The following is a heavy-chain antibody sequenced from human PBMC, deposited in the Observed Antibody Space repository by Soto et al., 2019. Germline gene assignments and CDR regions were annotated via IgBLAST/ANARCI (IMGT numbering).Heavy chain of an antibody. Sequence: GSLRLSCAASGFTFSSYWMSWVRQAPGKGLEWVANIKQDGSEKYYVDSVKGRFTISRDNAKNSLYLQMNSLRAEDTAVYYCARVQKVVVPDAKSLYYGMDVWGQGNTVTVSS. J-gene: IGHJ6*02. CDR2: IKQDGSEK. CDR3: ARVQKVVVPDAKSLYYGMDV. D-gene: IGHD2-2*01. CDR1: GFTFSSYW. V-gene: IGHV3-7*01.